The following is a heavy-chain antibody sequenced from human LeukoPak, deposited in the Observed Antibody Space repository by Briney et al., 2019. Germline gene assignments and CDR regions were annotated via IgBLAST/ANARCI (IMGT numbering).Heavy chain of an antibody. CDR3: ARRVVGGSTFDV. CDR2: IYYSGST. V-gene: IGHV4-59*08. D-gene: IGHD2-15*01. J-gene: IGHJ3*01. CDR1: GGSISSYY. Sequence: PSETLSLTCTVSGGSISSYYWSWIRQPPGKGLEWIGYIYYSGSTNYNPSLKSRVTISVDTSKNQFSLKLSPVTAADTAVYYCARRVVGGSTFDVWGQGTMVTVSS.